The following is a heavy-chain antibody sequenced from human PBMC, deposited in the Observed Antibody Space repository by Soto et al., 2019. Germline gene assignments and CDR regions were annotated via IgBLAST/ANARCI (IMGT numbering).Heavy chain of an antibody. CDR2: IYYSGST. V-gene: IGHV4-59*01. CDR3: ARGYDFWSHFFDY. D-gene: IGHD3-3*01. Sequence: QVQLQESGPGLVNPSETLSLTCTVSGGSLSSYSWSWIRQPPGKGLEWIGYIYYSGSTNYNPSLKSRVTISVDTSKNQFSLKLSSVTAADTAVYYCARGYDFWSHFFDYWGQGTLVTVSS. CDR1: GGSLSSYS. J-gene: IGHJ4*02.